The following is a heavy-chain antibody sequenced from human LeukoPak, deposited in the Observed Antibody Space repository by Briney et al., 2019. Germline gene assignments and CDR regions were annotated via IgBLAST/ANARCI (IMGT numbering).Heavy chain of an antibody. CDR1: GASISGSGYY. D-gene: IGHD5/OR15-5a*01. Sequence: SETLSLTCTVSGASISGSGYYWGWIRQPPGKGLEWIGSIYSSGSTYCNPSLQSRVTISIETSKNQISLRLNSVTAADTAMYYCAKSGVYGLIDYWGQGTLVTVSS. J-gene: IGHJ4*02. CDR2: IYSSGST. V-gene: IGHV4-39*01. CDR3: AKSGVYGLIDY.